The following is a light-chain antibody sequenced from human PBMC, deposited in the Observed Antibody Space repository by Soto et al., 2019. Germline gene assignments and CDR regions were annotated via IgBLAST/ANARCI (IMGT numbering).Light chain of an antibody. CDR2: GAS. J-gene: IGKJ1*01. CDR1: QSVSSSY. Sequence: EIVLTQSPGTLSLSPGERATLSCRASQSVSSSYFAWYQQKPCQAPRLLIYGASSRATGIPDRFSGSGSGTDFAFTISRLEPEDFTEYYGHQYDHQTVGQRTKVESK. V-gene: IGKV3-20*01. CDR3: HQYDHQT.